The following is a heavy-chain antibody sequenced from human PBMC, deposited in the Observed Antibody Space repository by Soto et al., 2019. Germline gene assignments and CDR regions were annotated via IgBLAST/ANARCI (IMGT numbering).Heavy chain of an antibody. CDR2: IYFGGST. D-gene: IGHD1-26*01. J-gene: IGHJ4*01. V-gene: IGHV4-30-2*01. CDR3: ARVIMKFATSGPIYYF. Sequence: SETLSLTCAVCGGSISSGDYSWNWIRQPPGKGLEWIGYIYFGGSTYYNPSLQSRVTMSVDRSRNQFSLKLNSVTAADTAVYYCARVIMKFATSGPIYYF. CDR1: GGSISSGDYS.